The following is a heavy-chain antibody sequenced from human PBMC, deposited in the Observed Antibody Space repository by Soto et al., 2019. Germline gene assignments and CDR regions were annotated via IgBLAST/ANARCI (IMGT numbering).Heavy chain of an antibody. V-gene: IGHV1-18*01. J-gene: IGHJ6*02. Sequence: QVQLVQSGDEVKKPGASVKVSCKASGYIFVNYGIAWVRQAPGQGLEWMGWISPYTGNTHSASKVQGRLTMTTDTSTSTAYGELGSLTSDDAAVYYCVMVDNYVTPTPQDVWGQGTTVTVSS. CDR2: ISPYTGNT. D-gene: IGHD3-16*01. CDR3: VMVDNYVTPTPQDV. CDR1: GYIFVNYG.